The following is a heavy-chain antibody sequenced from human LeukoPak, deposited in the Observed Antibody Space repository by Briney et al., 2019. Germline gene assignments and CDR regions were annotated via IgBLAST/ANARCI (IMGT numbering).Heavy chain of an antibody. CDR2: IYIDGTT. D-gene: IGHD3-10*01. CDR3: ARDRPISWFGKLLSHGMDV. CDR1: GFTVSGNY. V-gene: IGHV3-53*01. Sequence: GGSLRLSCAASGFTVSGNYMNWVRQAPGKGLEWVSIIYIDGTTHYADSVKGRFTISRDSSKNTLYLQMNSPRAEDTAVYYCARDRPISWFGKLLSHGMDVWGQGTTVTVSS. J-gene: IGHJ6*02.